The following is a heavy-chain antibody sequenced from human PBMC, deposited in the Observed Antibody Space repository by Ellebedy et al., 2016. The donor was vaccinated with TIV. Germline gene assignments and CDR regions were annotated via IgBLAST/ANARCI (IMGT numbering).Heavy chain of an antibody. CDR3: ARVRAVRGVIITIHYGMDV. J-gene: IGHJ6*02. Sequence: GGSLRLXXAASGFTFSSYAMHWVRQAPGKGLEWVAVISYDGSNKYYADSVKGRFTISRDNSKNTLYLQMNSLRPEDTAVYYCARVRAVRGVIITIHYGMDVWGQGTTVTVSS. D-gene: IGHD3-10*01. CDR2: ISYDGSNK. CDR1: GFTFSSYA. V-gene: IGHV3-30*04.